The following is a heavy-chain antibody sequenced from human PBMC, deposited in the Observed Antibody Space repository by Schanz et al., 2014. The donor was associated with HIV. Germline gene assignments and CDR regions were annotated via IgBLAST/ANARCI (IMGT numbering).Heavy chain of an antibody. J-gene: IGHJ4*02. CDR3: ARGGNCSGGSCSPWYFDY. Sequence: QVQLVQSGAEVRKPGTSVMVSCKASGGPFSNYALNWVRQAPGQGLEWMGGIIPMLETVNYGQKFQGRVRITADKSTSTGYMELTSLRSDDTAVYYCARGGNCSGGSCSPWYFDYWGQGTLVTVSS. D-gene: IGHD2-15*01. CDR1: GGPFSNYA. CDR2: IIPMLETV. V-gene: IGHV1-69*06.